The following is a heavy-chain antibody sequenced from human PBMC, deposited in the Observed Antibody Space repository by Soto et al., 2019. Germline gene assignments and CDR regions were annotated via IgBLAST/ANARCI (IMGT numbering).Heavy chain of an antibody. J-gene: IGHJ3*02. D-gene: IGHD3-3*01. Sequence: ASVKVSCKASGYTFTNFGISWVRQAPGQGLEWMGWISAYNGNTNYAQKFQGRVTITADESTSTAYMELSSLRSEDTAVYYCARVPVRFLEWSHAFDIWGQGTMVTVSS. CDR2: ISAYNGNT. V-gene: IGHV1-18*01. CDR3: ARVPVRFLEWSHAFDI. CDR1: GYTFTNFG.